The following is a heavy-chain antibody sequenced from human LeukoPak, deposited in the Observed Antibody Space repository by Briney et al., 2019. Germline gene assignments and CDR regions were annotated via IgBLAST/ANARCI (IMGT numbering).Heavy chain of an antibody. CDR2: IYYSGST. CDR3: ARLTVNYYDSSGYYYFDY. D-gene: IGHD3-22*01. V-gene: IGHV4-39*01. J-gene: IGHJ4*02. CDR1: GGSISSSSYY. Sequence: SETLSLTCTVSGGSISSSSYYWGWIRQPPGKGLEWIGSIYYSGSTYYNPSLKSRVTISVDTSTNQYSLKLSSVTAADTAVYYCARLTVNYYDSSGYYYFDYWGQGTLVTVSS.